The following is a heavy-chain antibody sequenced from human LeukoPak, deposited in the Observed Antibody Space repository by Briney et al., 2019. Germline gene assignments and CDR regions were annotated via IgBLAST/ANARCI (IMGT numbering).Heavy chain of an antibody. D-gene: IGHD3-10*01. CDR3: ARLSAYYYGSYFYYYMDV. CDR1: GYTFTSYY. V-gene: IGHV1-46*01. CDR2: INPSGGST. J-gene: IGHJ6*03. Sequence: ASVKVSCKASGYTFTSYYMHWVRQAPGQGLEWMGIINPSGGSTSYAQKFQGRVTMTRDNAKKSVYLHMSSLRAEDTALYYCARLSAYYYGSYFYYYMDVWGKGTTVTVSS.